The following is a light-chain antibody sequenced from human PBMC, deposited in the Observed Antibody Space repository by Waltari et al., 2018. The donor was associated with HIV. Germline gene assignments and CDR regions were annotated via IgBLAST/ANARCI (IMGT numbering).Light chain of an antibody. J-gene: IGKJ4*01. Sequence: ILMPQSPVTLSVSPGERATLSCWASQSIRTNLAWYEQKPGQTPRLLIYGASTRATGTPARISGSGSGTEFTLTISSLQSEDLAFYYCQQYQNWPITFGGGTKVEIK. V-gene: IGKV3D-15*01. CDR2: GAS. CDR3: QQYQNWPIT. CDR1: QSIRTN.